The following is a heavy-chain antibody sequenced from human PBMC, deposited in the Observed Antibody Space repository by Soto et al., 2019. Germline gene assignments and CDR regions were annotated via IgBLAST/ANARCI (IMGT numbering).Heavy chain of an antibody. CDR1: GGSISSYY. J-gene: IGHJ5*02. CDR2: IYYSGST. D-gene: IGHD3-10*01. CDR3: ARVHGSGSYLSGFDP. Sequence: SETLSLTCTVSGGSISSYYWSWIRQPPGKGLEWIGYIYYSGSTNYNPSLKSRVTISVDTSKNQFSLKLSSVTAADTAVYYCARVHGSGSYLSGFDPWGQGTLVTVSS. V-gene: IGHV4-59*01.